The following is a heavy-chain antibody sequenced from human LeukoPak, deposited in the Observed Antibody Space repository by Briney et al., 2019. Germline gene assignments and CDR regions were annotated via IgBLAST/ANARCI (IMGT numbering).Heavy chain of an antibody. CDR2: INPNSGGT. V-gene: IGHV1-2*02. D-gene: IGHD5-24*01. J-gene: IGHJ4*02. Sequence: ASVTVSCKASGYTFTGYYMHWVRQAPGQGLEWMGWINPNSGGTNYAQNFQGRVTMTRDTSISTVYMELSSLRSDDTAVYYCARGGDGNRRDFDYWGQGTLVTVSS. CDR1: GYTFTGYY. CDR3: ARGGDGNRRDFDY.